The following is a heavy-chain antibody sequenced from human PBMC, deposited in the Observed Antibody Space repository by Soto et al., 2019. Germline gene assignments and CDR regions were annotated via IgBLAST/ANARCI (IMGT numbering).Heavy chain of an antibody. CDR1: GFTFSSYA. J-gene: IGHJ4*02. Sequence: GGSLRLSCAASGFTFSSYAMSWVRQAPGKGLEWVSAISGSGGSTYYADSVKGRFTISRDNSKNTLYLQMNSLRAEDTAVYYCAKWARGDYYDSSGYYDRYFDHWGQGILVTVSS. CDR3: AKWARGDYYDSSGYYDRYFDH. V-gene: IGHV3-23*01. D-gene: IGHD3-22*01. CDR2: ISGSGGST.